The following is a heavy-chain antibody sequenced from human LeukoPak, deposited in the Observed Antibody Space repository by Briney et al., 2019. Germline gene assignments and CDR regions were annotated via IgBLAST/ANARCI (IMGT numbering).Heavy chain of an antibody. D-gene: IGHD3-22*01. V-gene: IGHV3-23*01. Sequence: GGSLRLSCAASGFTFSSYAMSWVRQAPGKGLEWVSAISGSGGSTYYADSVRGRFTISRDNSKNTLYLQMNSLRAEDTAVYYCAKDIGLLPYNWFDPWGQGTLVTVSS. CDR3: AKDIGLLPYNWFDP. CDR2: ISGSGGST. J-gene: IGHJ5*02. CDR1: GFTFSSYA.